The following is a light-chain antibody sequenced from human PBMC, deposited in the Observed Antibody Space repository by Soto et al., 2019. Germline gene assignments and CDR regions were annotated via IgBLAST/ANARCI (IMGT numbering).Light chain of an antibody. J-gene: IGKJ4*01. V-gene: IGKV1-5*03. Sequence: DIQMTQSPSTLSASVGDRVTITCRASQSISSWGAWYEQKPGKAPKLLIYKASSLESGGPSRFSGSGSGTEFTLTISSLQPDDFATYYCQQYNSYSRVTFGGGTKVEIK. CDR3: QQYNSYSRVT. CDR2: KAS. CDR1: QSISSW.